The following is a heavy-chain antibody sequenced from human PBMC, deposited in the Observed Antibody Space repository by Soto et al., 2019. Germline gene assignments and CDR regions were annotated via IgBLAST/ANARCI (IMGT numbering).Heavy chain of an antibody. Sequence: QVQLQQWGAGLLKPSETLSLTCAVYGGSFSGYYWSWIRQPPGKGLEWTGEINHSGSTNYNPTLKRRDTIPVDTSKNKFSLKLSSVTAADTAVYYCARMGIAAADCDYWGQGTLVTVSS. J-gene: IGHJ4*02. CDR3: ARMGIAAADCDY. D-gene: IGHD6-13*01. V-gene: IGHV4-34*01. CDR1: GGSFSGYY. CDR2: INHSGST.